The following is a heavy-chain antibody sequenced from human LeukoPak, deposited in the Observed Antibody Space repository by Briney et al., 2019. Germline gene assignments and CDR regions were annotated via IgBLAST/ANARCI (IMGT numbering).Heavy chain of an antibody. CDR1: GFTFSSYA. Sequence: GGSLRLSCAASGFTFSSYAMSWVRQAQGKGLEWVSAISGSGGSTYYADSVKGRFTISRDNSKNTLYLQMNSLRAEDTAVYYCAKITYYDILTGYLVAPYFDYWGQGTLVTVSS. J-gene: IGHJ4*02. V-gene: IGHV3-23*01. D-gene: IGHD3-9*01. CDR2: ISGSGGST. CDR3: AKITYYDILTGYLVAPYFDY.